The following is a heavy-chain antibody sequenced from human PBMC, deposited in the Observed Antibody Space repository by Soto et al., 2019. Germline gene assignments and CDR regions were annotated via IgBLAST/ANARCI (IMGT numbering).Heavy chain of an antibody. CDR3: ARGLRRKDTVTTDYYYYDIDV. J-gene: IGHJ6*03. CDR2: ISSNGGST. D-gene: IGHD4-4*01. Sequence: EVQLVESGGGLVQPGGSLRLSCAASGFTFSSYAMHWVRQAPGKGLEYVSAISSNGGSTYDANSVKGRFTISRDNSKNALYLQMGSLRAEDMAVYYCARGLRRKDTVTTDYYYYDIDVWGKGTTVTVSS. V-gene: IGHV3-64*01. CDR1: GFTFSSYA.